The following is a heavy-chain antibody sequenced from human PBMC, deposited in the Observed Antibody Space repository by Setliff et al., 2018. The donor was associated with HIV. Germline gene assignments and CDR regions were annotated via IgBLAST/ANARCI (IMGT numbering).Heavy chain of an antibody. J-gene: IGHJ3*02. CDR1: GGSFSGYY. V-gene: IGHV4-34*01. CDR3: ASDYSSRHDAFDI. D-gene: IGHD6-13*01. CDR2: INHGGST. Sequence: SETLSLTCAVYGGSFSGYYWSWIRQSPGKGLEWIGQINHGGSTNYSPSLKSRVTMSIDTSKNQFSLRLSSVTAADTAVYYCASDYSSRHDAFDIWGQGTVVTVS.